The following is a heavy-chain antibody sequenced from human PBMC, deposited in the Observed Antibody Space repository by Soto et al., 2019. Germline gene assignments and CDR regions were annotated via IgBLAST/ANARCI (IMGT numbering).Heavy chain of an antibody. V-gene: IGHV3-11*01. J-gene: IGHJ4*02. CDR2: ISSSGNTI. D-gene: IGHD3-3*01. Sequence: PGGSLRLSCAASGFTFSDYYMNWIRQAPGKGLEWVSYISSSGNTIYYADSVKGRFTISRDNAKNSLYLQMNGLRAEDTAVYYCAREYDFWSGLIDYWGQGTLVTVSS. CDR1: GFTFSDYY. CDR3: AREYDFWSGLIDY.